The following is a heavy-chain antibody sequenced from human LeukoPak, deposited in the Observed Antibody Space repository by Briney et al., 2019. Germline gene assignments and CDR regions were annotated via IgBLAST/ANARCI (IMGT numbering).Heavy chain of an antibody. CDR2: IYTSGST. D-gene: IGHD1-26*01. CDR1: GGSISSGSYY. J-gene: IGHJ3*02. CDR3: ARGIVGATSAAFDI. V-gene: IGHV4-61*02. Sequence: SQTLSLTCTVSGGSISSGSYYWSWIRQPAGKGLGWIGRIYTSGSTNYNPSLKSRVTISVDTSKNQFSLKLSSVTAADTAVYYCARGIVGATSAAFDIWGQGTMVTVSS.